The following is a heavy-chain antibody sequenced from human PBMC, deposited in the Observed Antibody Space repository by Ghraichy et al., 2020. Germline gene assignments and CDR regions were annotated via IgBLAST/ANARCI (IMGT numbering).Heavy chain of an antibody. CDR2: ISSSSSYI. CDR1: GFTFSSYS. Sequence: GALRLSCAASGFTFSSYSMNWVRQAPGKGLEWVSSISSSSSYIYYADSVKGRFTISRDNAKNSLYLQMNSLRAEDTAVYYCARATTVVTPYDYWGQGTLVTVSS. V-gene: IGHV3-21*01. J-gene: IGHJ4*02. CDR3: ARATTVVTPYDY. D-gene: IGHD4-23*01.